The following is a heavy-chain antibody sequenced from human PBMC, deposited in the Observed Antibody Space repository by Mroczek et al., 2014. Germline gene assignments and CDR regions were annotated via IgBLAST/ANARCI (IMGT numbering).Heavy chain of an antibody. D-gene: IGHD1-14*01. Sequence: QVQLQQWGAGLLKPSETLSLTCAVYGGSFSGYYWSWIRQPPGKGLEWIGEINHSGSTNYNPSLKSRVTISVDTSKNQFSLKLSSVTAADTAVYYCAKTVRRRDYYYYYYMDVWGKGTTVTVSS. CDR1: GGSFSGYY. CDR2: INHSGST. CDR3: AKTVRRRDYYYYYYMDV. V-gene: IGHV4-34*01. J-gene: IGHJ6*03.